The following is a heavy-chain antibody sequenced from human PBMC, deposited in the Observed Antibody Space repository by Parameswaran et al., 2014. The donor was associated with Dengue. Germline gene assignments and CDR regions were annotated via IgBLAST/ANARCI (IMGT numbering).Heavy chain of an antibody. V-gene: IGHV3-30-3*01. D-gene: IGHD2-2*01. CDR2: ISYDGSNK. J-gene: IGHJ6*02. Sequence: VRQMPGKGLEWVAVISYDGSNKYYADSVKGRFTISRDNSKNTLYLQMNSLRAEDTAVYYCARAGCSSTSCYPGGDYYYYYGMDVWGQGTTVTVSS. CDR3: ARAGCSSTSCYPGGDYYYYYGMDV.